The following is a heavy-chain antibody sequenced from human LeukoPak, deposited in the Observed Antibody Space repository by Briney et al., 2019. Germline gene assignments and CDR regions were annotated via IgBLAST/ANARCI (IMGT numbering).Heavy chain of an antibody. J-gene: IGHJ4*02. CDR3: AREHKSYGDYPYYFDS. CDR1: SDSISSGDYY. V-gene: IGHV4-30-4*01. D-gene: IGHD4-17*01. CDR2: INKKGGT. Sequence: SQTLSLTCTVSSDSISSGDYYWSWVRQPAGKGLEFIGYINKKGGTFYNPPLKSRVSISIDTSKNQFSLKLTSVTAADTAVYFCAREHKSYGDYPYYFDSWGQGTLVTVSS.